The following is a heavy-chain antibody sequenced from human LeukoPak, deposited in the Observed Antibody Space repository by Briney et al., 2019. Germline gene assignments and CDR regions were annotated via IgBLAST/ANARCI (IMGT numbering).Heavy chain of an antibody. D-gene: IGHD2-21*01. CDR3: AKEETYSFIPYYFEY. J-gene: IGHJ4*01. Sequence: ASETLSLTCTVSGYSINDGHYWGWIRQPPGKGLEWIGSIYHSGSTYDSPSLKSRVTMSVDTSKNQFSLKLSSVTVADTAVYYCAKEETYSFIPYYFEYWGHGTLVTVSS. CDR1: GYSINDGHY. V-gene: IGHV4-38-2*02. CDR2: IYHSGST.